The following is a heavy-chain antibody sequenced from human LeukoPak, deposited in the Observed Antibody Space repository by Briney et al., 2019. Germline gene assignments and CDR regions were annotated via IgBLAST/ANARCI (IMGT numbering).Heavy chain of an antibody. CDR3: ARDPRGGYDFWSGSPDWFDP. D-gene: IGHD3-3*01. CDR1: GGSISSYY. Sequence: SETLSLTCTVSGGSISSYYWSWIRQPPGKGLEWIGYIYYSGSTNYNPSLKSRVTISVDTFKNQFSLKLSSVTAADTAVYYCARDPRGGYDFWSGSPDWFDPWGQGTLVTVSS. CDR2: IYYSGST. J-gene: IGHJ5*02. V-gene: IGHV4-59*01.